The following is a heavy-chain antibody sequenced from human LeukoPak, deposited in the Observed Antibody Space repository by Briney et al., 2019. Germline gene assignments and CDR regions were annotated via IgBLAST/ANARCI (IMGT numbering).Heavy chain of an antibody. V-gene: IGHV3-23*01. CDR2: ISGSGGST. J-gene: IGHJ4*02. Sequence: GGSLRLSCAASGFTFSSYAMSWVRQAPGKGLEWVSAISGSGGSTYYADSVKGRFTIPRDNSKNTLYLQMNSLRAEDTAVYYCAKAGMITFGGVIAPFDYWGQGTLVTVSS. CDR1: GFTFSSYA. CDR3: AKAGMITFGGVIAPFDY. D-gene: IGHD3-16*02.